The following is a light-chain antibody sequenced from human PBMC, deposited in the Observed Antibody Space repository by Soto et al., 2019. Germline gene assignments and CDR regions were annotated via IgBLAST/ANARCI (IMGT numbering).Light chain of an antibody. V-gene: IGLV2-14*01. J-gene: IGLJ2*01. CDR3: TSYTGNNINTVV. CDR1: SGDVGFYNY. Sequence: QSVLTQPASVSGSPGQSITISCTGTSGDVGFYNYVSWYQQHPGKAPKLMIFEVINRPSGVSNRFSGSKSGNTASLTISGLQAEDEADYYCTSYTGNNINTVVFGGGTKLTVL. CDR2: EVI.